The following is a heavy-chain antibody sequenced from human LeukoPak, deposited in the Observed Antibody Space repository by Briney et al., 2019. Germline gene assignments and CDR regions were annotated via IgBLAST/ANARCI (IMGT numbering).Heavy chain of an antibody. CDR2: ISYDGSNK. D-gene: IGHD6-13*01. Sequence: GGSLRLSCAASGFTFSSYGMHWVRQAPGKGLEWVAVISYDGSNKYYADSVRGRFTISRDNSKNTLYLQMNSLRAEDTAVYYCAKGTEAGYSSSWYGPFDIWGQGTMVTVSS. J-gene: IGHJ3*02. CDR3: AKGTEAGYSSSWYGPFDI. CDR1: GFTFSSYG. V-gene: IGHV3-30*18.